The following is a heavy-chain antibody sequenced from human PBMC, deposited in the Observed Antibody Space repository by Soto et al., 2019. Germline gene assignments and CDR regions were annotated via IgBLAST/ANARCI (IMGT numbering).Heavy chain of an antibody. Sequence: PGGSLRLSCAASGFTFSSYSMNWVRQAPGKGLEWVSSISSSSSYIYYADSVKGRFTISRDNAKNSLYLQMNSLRAEDTAVYYCARDRWGYSSSPSVLDYWGQGTLVPVSS. CDR1: GFTFSSYS. CDR2: ISSSSSYI. D-gene: IGHD6-6*01. V-gene: IGHV3-21*01. CDR3: ARDRWGYSSSPSVLDY. J-gene: IGHJ4*02.